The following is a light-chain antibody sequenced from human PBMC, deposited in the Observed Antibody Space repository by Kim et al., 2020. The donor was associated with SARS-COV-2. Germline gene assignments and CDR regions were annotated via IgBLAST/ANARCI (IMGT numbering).Light chain of an antibody. CDR1: SNDIGAYDS. V-gene: IGLV2-14*03. Sequence: QSALTQPASVSGSRGQSITISCTGTSNDIGAYDSVSWYQQHPGKAPKVMIYDVSKRPSGVSHRFSGSKSGNTASLTISGLQAEDESHYYCSSSTRSNTVAIGGGTKVTVL. CDR2: DVS. CDR3: SSSTRSNTVA. J-gene: IGLJ2*01.